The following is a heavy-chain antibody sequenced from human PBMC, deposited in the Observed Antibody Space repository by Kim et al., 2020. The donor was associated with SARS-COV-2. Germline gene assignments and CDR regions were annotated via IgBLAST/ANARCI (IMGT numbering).Heavy chain of an antibody. CDR3: ARRGVEMATIGNRKRGVFDY. CDR2: IYYSGST. D-gene: IGHD1-1*01. Sequence: SGTLSLTCTVSGGSISSSSYYWGWIRQPPGKGLEWIGSIYYSGSTYYNPSLKSRVTISVDTSKNQFSLKLSSVTAADTAVYYCARRGVEMATIGNRKRGVFDYWGQGTLVTVSS. J-gene: IGHJ4*02. CDR1: GGSISSSSYY. V-gene: IGHV4-39*01.